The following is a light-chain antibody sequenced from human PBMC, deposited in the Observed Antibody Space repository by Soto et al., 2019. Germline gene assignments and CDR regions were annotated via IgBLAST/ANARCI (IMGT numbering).Light chain of an antibody. Sequence: QSALTQPASVSGSPGQSITISCTGTSSDVGGYNYVSWYQQHPGKAPKLMIYDVSNRPSGVSNRFSGSKSGNTASLTISGLQAEDEADYCWSSYTSSSTRVFGGGTKLTVL. V-gene: IGLV2-14*01. CDR2: DVS. CDR3: SSYTSSSTRV. CDR1: SSDVGGYNY. J-gene: IGLJ3*02.